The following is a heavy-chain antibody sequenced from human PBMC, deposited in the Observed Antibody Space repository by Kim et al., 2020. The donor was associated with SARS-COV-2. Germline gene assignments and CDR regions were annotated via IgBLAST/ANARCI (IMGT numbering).Heavy chain of an antibody. Sequence: SETLSLTCTVSGGSISSGDYYWSWIRQPPGKGLEWIGYIYYSGSTYYNPSLKSRVTISVDTSKNQFSLKLSSVTAADTAVYSCARVPQAVAGFYYYYYGMDVWGQGTTVTVSS. D-gene: IGHD6-19*01. CDR1: GGSISSGDYY. CDR3: ARVPQAVAGFYYYYYGMDV. J-gene: IGHJ6*02. CDR2: IYYSGST. V-gene: IGHV4-30-4*01.